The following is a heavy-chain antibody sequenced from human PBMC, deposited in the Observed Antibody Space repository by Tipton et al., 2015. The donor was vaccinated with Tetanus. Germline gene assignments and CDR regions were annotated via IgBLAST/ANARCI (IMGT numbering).Heavy chain of an antibody. CDR2: INHSGST. J-gene: IGHJ2*01. CDR3: ARGGSYSYGPRGFDL. CDR1: GDSVNNGGYY. Sequence: TLSLTCTVSGDSVNNGGYYWGWIRQSPGKGLEWIGEINHSGSTTYSPPFKSRVTISVDTPKNQFSLKLTSLTVADTAVYYCARGGSYSYGPRGFDLWGRGTLVTVSS. V-gene: IGHV4-34*01. D-gene: IGHD5-18*01.